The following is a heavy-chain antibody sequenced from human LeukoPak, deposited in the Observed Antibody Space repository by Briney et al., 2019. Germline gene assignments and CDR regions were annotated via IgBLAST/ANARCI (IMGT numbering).Heavy chain of an antibody. CDR1: GYTFTSYG. CDR3: ARGEEYYYDSSGYSD. D-gene: IGHD3-22*01. CDR2: ISAYNGNT. J-gene: IGHJ4*02. Sequence: VASVKVSCKASGYTFTSYGISWVRQAPGQGLEWMGWISAYNGNTNYAQKLQGRVTMTTDTSTSTAYMELRSLRSDDTAVYYCARGEEYYYDSSGYSDWGQGTLVTVSS. V-gene: IGHV1-18*01.